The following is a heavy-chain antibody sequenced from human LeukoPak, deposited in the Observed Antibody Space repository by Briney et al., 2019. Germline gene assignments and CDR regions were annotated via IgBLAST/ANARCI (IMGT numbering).Heavy chain of an antibody. D-gene: IGHD3-9*01. CDR3: AREVVIFPDYYYYGMDV. V-gene: IGHV3-11*01. CDR2: ISTSGNSI. J-gene: IGHJ6*02. CDR1: GFTFSDYY. Sequence: GGSLRLSCAASGFTFSDYYMSWIRQAPGKGLEWVSYISTSGNSINYADSVKGRFTISRDNAKNSLYLQMNSLRAEDTAVYYCAREVVIFPDYYYYGMDVWGQGTTVTVSS.